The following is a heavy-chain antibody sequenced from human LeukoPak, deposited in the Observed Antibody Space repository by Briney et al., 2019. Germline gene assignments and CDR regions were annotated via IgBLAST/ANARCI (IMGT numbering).Heavy chain of an antibody. J-gene: IGHJ6*02. CDR1: GGSISSYY. V-gene: IGHV4-4*07. CDR2: IYSSGST. Sequence: SETLSLTCTVSGGSISSYYWTWIRQSAGKGLEWIGRIYSSGSTDYNPSLKSRVTMSLDTSKNQISLELTSVTAADTAVYYCSRGLAYSSGYDYGSDVWGQGTTVTVSS. CDR3: SRGLAYSSGYDYGSDV. D-gene: IGHD2-21*01.